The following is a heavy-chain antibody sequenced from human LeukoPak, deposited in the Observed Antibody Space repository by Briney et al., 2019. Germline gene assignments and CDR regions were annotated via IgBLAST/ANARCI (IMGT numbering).Heavy chain of an antibody. D-gene: IGHD2-15*01. Sequence: GGSLRLSCAASGFTFSSYAMSWVRQAPGKGLEWVSAISGSGGSTYYADSLKGRFTISRDNSKNTLYLQMNVLAAEDTAVYYCTKDLKVQDIAVVVAAIFDLWGRGTLVTVSS. CDR1: GFTFSSYA. CDR3: TKDLKVQDIAVVVAAIFDL. J-gene: IGHJ2*01. CDR2: ISGSGGST. V-gene: IGHV3-23*01.